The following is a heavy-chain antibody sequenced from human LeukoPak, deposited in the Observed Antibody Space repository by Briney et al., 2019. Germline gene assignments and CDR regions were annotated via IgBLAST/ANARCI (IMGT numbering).Heavy chain of an antibody. CDR2: IRYDGSNK. V-gene: IGHV3-30*02. Sequence: GGSLRLSCAASGFTFSSYGMHWVRQAPGKGLEWVAFIRYDGSNKYYADSVKGRFTISRDNSKNTLYLQMNSLRAEDTAVYYCAKDHPITMIKGYFDYWGQGTLVTVSS. CDR1: GFTFSSYG. J-gene: IGHJ4*02. CDR3: AKDHPITMIKGYFDY. D-gene: IGHD3-22*01.